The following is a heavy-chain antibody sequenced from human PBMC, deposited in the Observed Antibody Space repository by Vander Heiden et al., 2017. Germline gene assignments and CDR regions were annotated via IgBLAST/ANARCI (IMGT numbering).Heavy chain of an antibody. V-gene: IGHV3-21*01. CDR2: ISSSSSYI. CDR1: GFTFSSYS. D-gene: IGHD1-26*01. Sequence: EVQLVESGGGLVKPGGSLRLSCAASGFTFSSYSMNWVRQAPGKGLEWVSSISSSSSYIYYADSVKGRFTISRDNAKNSLYLQMNSLRAEDTAVYYCARDRLELFVHDYWGQGTLVTVSS. J-gene: IGHJ4*02. CDR3: ARDRLELFVHDY.